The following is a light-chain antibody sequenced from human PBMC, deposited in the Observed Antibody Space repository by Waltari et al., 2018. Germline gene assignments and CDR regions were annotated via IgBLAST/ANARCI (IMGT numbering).Light chain of an antibody. V-gene: IGKV4-1*01. CDR2: WAS. Sequence: DIVMTQSPDSLAVSLGERATIDCKSSQSVLYSSNNKNYLAWYQQKAGQPPKLLIYWASTRESGVPDRFTGSGSGTDFTLTISNLQAEDVAVYHCHQYYTTPKTFGQGTKVEVK. CDR1: QSVLYSSNNKNY. CDR3: HQYYTTPKT. J-gene: IGKJ1*01.